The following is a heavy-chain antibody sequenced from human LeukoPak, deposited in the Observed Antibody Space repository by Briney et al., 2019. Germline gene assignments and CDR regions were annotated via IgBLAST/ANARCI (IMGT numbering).Heavy chain of an antibody. J-gene: IGHJ5*02. CDR1: GYTFTSYG. V-gene: IGHV1-18*01. Sequence: ASVKVSCKASGYTFTSYGISWVRQAPGQGLEWMGWISAYNGNTNYAQKLQGRVTMTTDTSTSTACMELRSLRSDDTAVYYCARVGWGSWFDPWGQGTLVTVSS. D-gene: IGHD6-19*01. CDR3: ARVGWGSWFDP. CDR2: ISAYNGNT.